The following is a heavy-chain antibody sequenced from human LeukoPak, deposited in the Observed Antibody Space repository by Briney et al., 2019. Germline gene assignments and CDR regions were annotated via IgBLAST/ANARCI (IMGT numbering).Heavy chain of an antibody. CDR2: IRSKAYGGTT. CDR1: GFTFGDYA. CDR3: TRGGWYWSY. J-gene: IGHJ4*02. Sequence: PGRSLRLSCAASGFTFGDYAMNWVRQAPGKGLEWVGFIRSKAYGGTTEYAASVKGRFTISRDDSKSIAYLQMNSLKTEDTAVYYCTRGGWYWSYWGQGTLVTVSS. V-gene: IGHV3-49*04. D-gene: IGHD6-19*01.